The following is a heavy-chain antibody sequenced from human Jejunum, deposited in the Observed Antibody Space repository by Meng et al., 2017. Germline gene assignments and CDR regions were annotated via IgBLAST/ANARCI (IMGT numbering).Heavy chain of an antibody. Sequence: EVQLVWFGGGLVQPGGSLRVSCAASGFIFSSYAMSWVRQASGKGLEWVSAITGSGGTTYYADSVKGRFTISRDNSKNTLYLQMNSLRAEDTAVYYCAKADSSGYYYDYWGQGILVTVSS. CDR2: ITGSGGTT. V-gene: IGHV3-23*04. J-gene: IGHJ4*02. CDR3: AKADSSGYYYDY. CDR1: GFIFSSYA. D-gene: IGHD3-22*01.